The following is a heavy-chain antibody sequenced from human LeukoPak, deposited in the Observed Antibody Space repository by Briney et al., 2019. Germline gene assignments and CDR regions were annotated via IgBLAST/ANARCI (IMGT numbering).Heavy chain of an antibody. D-gene: IGHD3-10*01. CDR3: ARGLADYYGSGSYYSSPFDY. J-gene: IGHJ4*02. CDR1: GGSFSGYY. CDR2: INHSGST. V-gene: IGHV4-34*01. Sequence: SETLSLTCAVYGGSFSGYYWSWIRQPPGKGLEWIGEINHSGSTNYNPSLKSRVTISVDASKNQFSLKLSSVTAADTAVYYCARGLADYYGSGSYYSSPFDYWGQGTLVTVSS.